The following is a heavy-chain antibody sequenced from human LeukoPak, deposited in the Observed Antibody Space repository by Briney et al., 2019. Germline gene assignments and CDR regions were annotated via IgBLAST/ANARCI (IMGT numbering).Heavy chain of an antibody. CDR2: ISYDGSNK. Sequence: GGSLRLSCAASGFTFSSYAMHWVRQAPGKGLEWVAVISYDGSNKYYADSVKGRFTISRDNSKNTLYLQMNSLRAEDTAVYYCARDPQPRPFYGGGEDYGMDVWGQGTTVTVSS. V-gene: IGHV3-30-3*01. CDR3: ARDPQPRPFYGGGEDYGMDV. J-gene: IGHJ6*02. D-gene: IGHD4-23*01. CDR1: GFTFSSYA.